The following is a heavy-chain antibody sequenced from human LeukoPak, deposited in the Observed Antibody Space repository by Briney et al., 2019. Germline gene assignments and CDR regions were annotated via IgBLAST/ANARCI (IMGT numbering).Heavy chain of an antibody. CDR2: IIPIFGTA. J-gene: IGHJ4*02. CDR1: GGTFSSYA. CDR3: ARVFKPGTGWFDY. V-gene: IGHV1-69*13. Sequence: SVKVSCKASGGTFSSYAISWVRQAPGQGLEWMGGIIPIFGTANYAQKFQGRVTITADESTSTACMELRSLRSDDTAVYYCARVFKPGTGWFDYWGQGTLVTVSS. D-gene: IGHD6-19*01.